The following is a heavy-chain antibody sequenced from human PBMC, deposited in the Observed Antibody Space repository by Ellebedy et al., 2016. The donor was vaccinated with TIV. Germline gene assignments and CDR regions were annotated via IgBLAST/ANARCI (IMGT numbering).Heavy chain of an antibody. V-gene: IGHV1-2*04. J-gene: IGHJ4*02. Sequence: AASVKVSCKASGYTFSDYYIHWVRQAPGQGLEWMGWINPNSGDTDYAQKFQGWVTMTRDTSIRTAYMELSRLKSDDTAVYYCAREMCSRGRCYPDYWGQGTPVTVSS. CDR1: GYTFSDYY. CDR2: INPNSGDT. CDR3: AREMCSRGRCYPDY. D-gene: IGHD2-15*01.